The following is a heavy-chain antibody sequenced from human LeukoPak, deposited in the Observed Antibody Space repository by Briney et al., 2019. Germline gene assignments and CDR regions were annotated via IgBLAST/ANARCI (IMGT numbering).Heavy chain of an antibody. Sequence: GGSLRLSCAASGFTFSGRWMSWLRQAPGKGLEWVANINQDGTDKYYVDSVKGRFTISRDNAKNSLYLQMNSLRAEDTAVYYCAREIVGTHKSRFDPWGQRTLVTVSS. CDR3: AREIVGTHKSRFDP. CDR1: GFTFSGRW. CDR2: INQDGTDK. J-gene: IGHJ5*02. V-gene: IGHV3-7*03. D-gene: IGHD1-26*01.